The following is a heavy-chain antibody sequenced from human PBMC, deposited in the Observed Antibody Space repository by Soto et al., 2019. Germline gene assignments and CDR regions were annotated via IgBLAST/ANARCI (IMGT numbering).Heavy chain of an antibody. J-gene: IGHJ3*02. Sequence: GESLKISCAASGFTFSSYGMHWVRQAPGKGLEWVANIKQDGSEKYYVDSVKGRFTISRDNAKNSLYLQMNSLRAEDTAVYYCARDGRYCSGGSCRHDAFDIWGQGTMVTVSS. V-gene: IGHV3-7*01. CDR3: ARDGRYCSGGSCRHDAFDI. D-gene: IGHD2-15*01. CDR2: IKQDGSEK. CDR1: GFTFSSYG.